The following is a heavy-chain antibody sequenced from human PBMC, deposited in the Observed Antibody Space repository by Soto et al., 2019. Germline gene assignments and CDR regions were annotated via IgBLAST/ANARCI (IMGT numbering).Heavy chain of an antibody. D-gene: IGHD4-17*01. Sequence: EVQLVQSGAEVKKPGESLRISCKGSAYNFTNYWISWVRQMPGKGLEWMGRIDPSDSYTKYSPSFQGHVTISADKSINPAYLQWSSLKASDTAMYYCARKMTTVPNDASDIWGQGTMVTVSS. V-gene: IGHV5-10-1*01. CDR1: AYNFTNYW. CDR2: IDPSDSYT. CDR3: ARKMTTVPNDASDI. J-gene: IGHJ3*02.